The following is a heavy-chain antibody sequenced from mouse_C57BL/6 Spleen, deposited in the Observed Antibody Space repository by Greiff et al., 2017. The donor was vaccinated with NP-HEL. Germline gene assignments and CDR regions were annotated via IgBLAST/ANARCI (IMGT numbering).Heavy chain of an antibody. CDR2: IRNKAHGYTT. CDR3: ARYRTGDFDY. CDR1: GFTFTDYY. V-gene: IGHV7-3*01. J-gene: IGHJ2*01. Sequence: EVQLQQSGGGLVQPGGSLSLSCAASGFTFTDYYMSWVRQPPGKALEWLGFIRNKAHGYTTEYSASVKGRFTISRDNSQSILYRQMNALRAEDRATYYCARYRTGDFDYWGQGTTLTVAS.